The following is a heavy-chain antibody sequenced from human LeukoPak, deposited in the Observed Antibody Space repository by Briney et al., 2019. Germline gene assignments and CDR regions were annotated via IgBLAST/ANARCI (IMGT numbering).Heavy chain of an antibody. Sequence: ASVKVSCKASGYTFAAYYIHWVRQAPGQGLEWVGRINCNSAGTNYAQKFRGRVTMTRDTSISTVYMELSSLRSDDTAVYYCAVQSIVANTQGDAFDIWGQGTTVIVSS. CDR1: GYTFAAYY. CDR3: AVQSIVANTQGDAFDI. V-gene: IGHV1-2*06. J-gene: IGHJ3*02. CDR2: INCNSAGT. D-gene: IGHD5-12*01.